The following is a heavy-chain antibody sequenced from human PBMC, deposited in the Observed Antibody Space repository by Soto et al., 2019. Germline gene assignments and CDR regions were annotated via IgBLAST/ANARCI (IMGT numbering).Heavy chain of an antibody. CDR2: MNPNSGNT. CDR3: ARRTRYDFWSGPLGGIDI. CDR1: GYTFTRYD. V-gene: IGHV1-8*01. Sequence: ASVKVSCKASGYTFTRYDINWVRQATGQGIEWMGWMNPNSGNTGYAQKFQGRVTMTRNTSISTAYMALSSLRSEDTAVYYCARRTRYDFWSGPLGGIDIWGQGTTVTVSS. J-gene: IGHJ6*02. D-gene: IGHD3-3*01.